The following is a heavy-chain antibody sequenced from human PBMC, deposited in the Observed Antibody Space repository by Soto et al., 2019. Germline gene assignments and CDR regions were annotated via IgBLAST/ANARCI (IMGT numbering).Heavy chain of an antibody. CDR3: ARHPIAVSGFDY. J-gene: IGHJ4*02. CDR2: IDPSDSYI. V-gene: IGHV5-10-1*01. D-gene: IGHD6-13*01. CDR1: GYSFTTYW. Sequence: RESLKISCKGSGYSFTTYWITWVRQMPGKGLEWMGRIDPSDSYINYSPSFQGHVTISADRSISTAYLQWSSLKASDTAMYYCARHPIAVSGFDYWGQGTLVTVSS.